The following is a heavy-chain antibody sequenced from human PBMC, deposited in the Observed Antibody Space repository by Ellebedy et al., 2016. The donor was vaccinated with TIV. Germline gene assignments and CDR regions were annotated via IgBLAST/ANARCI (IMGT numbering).Heavy chain of an antibody. D-gene: IGHD3-10*02. J-gene: IGHJ5*02. CDR3: ASARDNSWHYLRS. CDR1: GFTFSAYT. V-gene: IGHV3-30-3*01. Sequence: GGSLRLXXVASGFTFSAYTMHWVRQAPGKGLEWVAVMSHDGSQKYYADSVKGRFIISKDNSKNTLYLQMNSVSGDDTAIYHCASARDNSWHYLRSWGPGTLVTVSS. CDR2: MSHDGSQK.